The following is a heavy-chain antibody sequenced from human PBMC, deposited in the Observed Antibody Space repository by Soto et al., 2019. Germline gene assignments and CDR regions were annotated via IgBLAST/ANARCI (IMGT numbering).Heavy chain of an antibody. CDR2: IIPIFGTA. CDR3: ARGGDYVWGSYRLDY. D-gene: IGHD3-16*02. V-gene: IGHV1-69*13. Sequence: GASVKVSCKASGGTFSSYAISWVRQAPGQGLEWMGGIIPIFGTANYAQKFQGRVTITADESTSTAYMELSSLRSEDTDVYYCARGGDYVWGSYRLDYWGQGTLVTVSS. J-gene: IGHJ4*02. CDR1: GGTFSSYA.